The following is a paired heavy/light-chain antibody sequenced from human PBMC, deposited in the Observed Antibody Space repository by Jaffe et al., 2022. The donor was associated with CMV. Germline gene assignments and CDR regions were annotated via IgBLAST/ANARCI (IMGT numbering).Light chain of an antibody. Sequence: QAVVTQEPSLTVSPGGTVTLTCGSSTGAVTSGHYPYWFQQKPGQAPRTLIYDTSNKHSWTPARFSGSLLGGKAALTLSGAQPEDEAEYYCLLSYSGAVVFGGGTKLTVL. CDR2: DTS. CDR3: LLSYSGAVV. V-gene: IGLV7-46*01. J-gene: IGLJ2*01. CDR1: TGAVTSGHY.
Heavy chain of an antibody. D-gene: IGHD3-10*01. Sequence: QVQLQESGPGLVKPSETLSLTCTVSGGSISSYYWSWIRQPPGKGLEWIGYIYYSGSTNYNPSLKSRVTISVDTSKNQFSLKLSSVTAADTAVYYCAGLWFGELSSYYYYYYGMDVWGQGTTVTVSS. CDR3: AGLWFGELSSYYYYYYGMDV. CDR1: GGSISSYY. J-gene: IGHJ6*02. CDR2: IYYSGST. V-gene: IGHV4-59*01.